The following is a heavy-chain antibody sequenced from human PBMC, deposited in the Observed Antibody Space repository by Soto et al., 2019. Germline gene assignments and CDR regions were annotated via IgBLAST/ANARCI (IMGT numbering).Heavy chain of an antibody. D-gene: IGHD7-27*01. CDR3: ARGPSGDKLHY. J-gene: IGHJ4*02. Sequence: QVQLQESGPGLVKPSQTLSLTCTVSGGSITSDYSCWSWIRQPPGEGLEWIGHIFDSGTTYTNPSLRSQVTISLDTSPNPFSLTLSSVTAADTAGYYCARGPSGDKLHYWGQGALVTVSS. V-gene: IGHV4-30-4*01. CDR2: IFDSGTT. CDR1: GGSITSDYSC.